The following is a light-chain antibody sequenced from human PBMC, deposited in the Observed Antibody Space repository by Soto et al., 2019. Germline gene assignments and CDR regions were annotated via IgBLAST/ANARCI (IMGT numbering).Light chain of an antibody. CDR3: QQSYSTPYT. J-gene: IGKJ2*01. CDR2: TAA. V-gene: IGKV1-39*01. CDR1: QRITTY. Sequence: IHMTQSPSSLSASVGDRVTITCRASQRITTYLNWYQQKPGKAPKLLISTAATLQGGVPSRFSGSGSGTDFTLTIPTLQPEDFATYFCQQSYSTPYTFGQGPKLEIK.